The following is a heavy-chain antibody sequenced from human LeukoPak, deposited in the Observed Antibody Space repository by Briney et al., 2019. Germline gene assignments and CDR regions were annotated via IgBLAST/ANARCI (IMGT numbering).Heavy chain of an antibody. CDR2: ISAYNGNT. D-gene: IGHD3-3*01. J-gene: IGHJ4*02. CDR1: GYTFTSYG. CDR3: ARDGRYDFWSGYPDY. Sequence: ASVKVSCKASGYTFTSYGISWVRQAPGQGLECMGWISAYNGNTNYAQKLQGRVTMTTDTSTSTAYMELRSLKSDDTAVYYCARDGRYDFWSGYPDYWGQGTLVIVSS. V-gene: IGHV1-18*01.